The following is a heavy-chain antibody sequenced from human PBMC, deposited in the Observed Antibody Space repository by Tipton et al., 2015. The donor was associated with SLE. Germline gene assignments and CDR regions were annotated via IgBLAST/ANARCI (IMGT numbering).Heavy chain of an antibody. CDR1: GFTFSSYV. J-gene: IGHJ6*02. CDR3: ARVGGGYSYGLLYYYYGMDV. CDR2: ISYDGSNK. V-gene: IGHV3-30-3*01. Sequence: SLRLSCAASGFTFSSYVMHWVRQAPGKGLEWVAVISYDGSNKYYADSVKGRFTISRDNSKNMLYLQMNSLRAEDTAVYCCARVGGGYSYGLLYYYYGMDVWGQGTTVTVSS. D-gene: IGHD5-18*01.